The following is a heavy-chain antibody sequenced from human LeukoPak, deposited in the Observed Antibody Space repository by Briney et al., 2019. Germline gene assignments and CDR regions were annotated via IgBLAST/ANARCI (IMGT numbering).Heavy chain of an antibody. CDR3: ARAYYYDSIPDY. D-gene: IGHD3-22*01. V-gene: IGHV3-30*04. Sequence: GRSLRLSCTASGFTFSSYAMHWVRQAPGKGLEWVAVISYDGSNKYYADSVKGRFTISRDNSKNTLYLQMNSLRAEDTAVYYCARAYYYDSIPDYWGQGTLVTVSS. CDR1: GFTFSSYA. J-gene: IGHJ4*02. CDR2: ISYDGSNK.